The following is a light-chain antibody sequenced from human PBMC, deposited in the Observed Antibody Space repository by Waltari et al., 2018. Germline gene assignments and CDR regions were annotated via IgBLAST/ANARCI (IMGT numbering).Light chain of an antibody. V-gene: IGKV3-11*01. CDR3: QLRSNRPPYA. CDR1: QSVGRS. J-gene: IGKJ2*01. Sequence: EIVLTQSPATLSLSTGQRATLSCRASQSVGRSLGWYQQKVGQAPRLLIFDASNRATGVAAMFSGSGSGIEFTLTSSRLEPDDFAVYYCQLRSNRPPYAFGQGTKLEMK. CDR2: DAS.